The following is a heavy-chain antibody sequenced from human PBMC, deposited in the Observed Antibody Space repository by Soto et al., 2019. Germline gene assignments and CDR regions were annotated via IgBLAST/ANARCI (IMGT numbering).Heavy chain of an antibody. Sequence: QLQLQESGPGLVKPSETLSLTCTVSGGSISSSSYYWGWIRQPPGKGLEWIGSIYYSGSTYYNPSLKSRVTISVDTSKNQFSLKLSSVTAADTAVYYCASPGYGGNTHYSDYWGQGTLVTVSS. V-gene: IGHV4-39*01. CDR3: ASPGYGGNTHYSDY. CDR2: IYYSGST. CDR1: GGSISSSSYY. D-gene: IGHD4-17*01. J-gene: IGHJ4*02.